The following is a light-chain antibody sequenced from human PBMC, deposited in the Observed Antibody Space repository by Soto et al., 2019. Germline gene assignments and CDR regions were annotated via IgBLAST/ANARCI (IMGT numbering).Light chain of an antibody. V-gene: IGKV3-11*01. CDR3: QQRSNGRVA. Sequence: EIVLTQSPATLSLSPGERATLSCRASQSVSSYLAWYQQKPGQAPRLLIYDASNRATGIPARFSGSGSGTDFTLTISSLEPGDFAVYYCQQRSNGRVAFGPGTKVDIK. CDR1: QSVSSY. CDR2: DAS. J-gene: IGKJ3*01.